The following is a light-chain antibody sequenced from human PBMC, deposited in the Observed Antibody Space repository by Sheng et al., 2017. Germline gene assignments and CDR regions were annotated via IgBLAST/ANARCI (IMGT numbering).Light chain of an antibody. Sequence: DIQMTQSPSTLSASVGDRVTITCRASQSISNWLAWYQQKPGKAPKLLIYKASSVENGVPSRFSGSGSGTDFTLTISSLQPDDFATYYCQHYKTYSVTFGQGTKVEIK. CDR2: KAS. J-gene: IGKJ1*01. CDR1: QSISNW. V-gene: IGKV1-5*03. CDR3: QHYKTYSVT.